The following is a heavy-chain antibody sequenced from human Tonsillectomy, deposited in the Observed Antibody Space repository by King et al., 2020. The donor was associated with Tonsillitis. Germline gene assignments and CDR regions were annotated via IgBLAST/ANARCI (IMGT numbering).Heavy chain of an antibody. D-gene: IGHD5-24*01. J-gene: IGHJ4*02. CDR3: AREGAATIVILWGVVRPMGTDKYYFDY. Sequence: VQLVQSGGGVVQPGRSLRLSCAASGFTFSSYAMHWVRQAPGKGLEWVAVISYDGSNKYYADSVKGRFTISRDNSKDTLYLQMNSLRAEDTAVYYCAREGAATIVILWGVVRPMGTDKYYFDYWGQGTLVTVSS. CDR2: ISYDGSNK. CDR1: GFTFSSYA. V-gene: IGHV3-30*04.